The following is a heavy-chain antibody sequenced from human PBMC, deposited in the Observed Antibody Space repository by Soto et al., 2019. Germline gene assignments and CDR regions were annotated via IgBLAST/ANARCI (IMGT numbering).Heavy chain of an antibody. CDR3: ARDQLYYNDISGRPLNAFDV. J-gene: IGHJ3*01. Sequence: PGGSLRLSCAASGFTFSSYAMNWVRQAPGKGLEWVSYISGSGSTIYYADSVKGRFTISRDNAKNPLYLQMNSLRAEDTAVYYCARDQLYYNDISGRPLNAFDVWGQGTMVTVSS. D-gene: IGHD3-22*01. CDR2: ISGSGSTI. V-gene: IGHV3-48*01. CDR1: GFTFSSYA.